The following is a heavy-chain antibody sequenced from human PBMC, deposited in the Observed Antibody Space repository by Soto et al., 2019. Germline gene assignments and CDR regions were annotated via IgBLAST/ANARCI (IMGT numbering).Heavy chain of an antibody. CDR1: GGTFSTYS. D-gene: IGHD2-21*01. V-gene: IGHV1-69*02. CDR2: IIPILGIA. CDR3: TIGSWSGEVFDI. J-gene: IGHJ3*02. Sequence: QVQLVQSGAEVKKPGSSVKVSCKDSGGTFSTYSMFWVQQAPGQGLEWMGRIIPILGIANYAQKFQDRVTITADKSTSTAYMELSSLRSEDTALYFCTIGSWSGEVFDIWGQGTMVTVSS.